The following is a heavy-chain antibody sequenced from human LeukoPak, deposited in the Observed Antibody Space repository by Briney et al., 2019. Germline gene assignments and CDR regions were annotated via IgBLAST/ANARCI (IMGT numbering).Heavy chain of an antibody. D-gene: IGHD5-24*01. J-gene: IGHJ4*02. CDR1: NDSISSGRYC. Sequence: KPSETLSLACSVSNDSISSGRYCWIWIRQPPGKGLEWIGRIYTSGSTNYNPSLKSRAIISVDTSKNQFSLSLSSVTAADAAVYYCARDRTGWLQADYWGPGTLVTVSS. CDR3: ARDRTGWLQADY. CDR2: IYTSGST. V-gene: IGHV4-61*02.